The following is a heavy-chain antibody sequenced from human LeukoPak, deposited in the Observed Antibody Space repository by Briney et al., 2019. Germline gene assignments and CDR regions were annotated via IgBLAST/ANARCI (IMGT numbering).Heavy chain of an antibody. CDR3: ARGSHHFDS. J-gene: IGHJ5*01. V-gene: IGHV3-74*01. CDR2: INSDGSDT. Sequence: GGSPRLSCAASGFTFSSHWMQWVRQVPGKGLVWVSRINSDGSDTNYADSVKGRFTISRDNAKNTVYLQMNSLRVEDTAVYYCARGSHHFDSWGQGTLVTVSS. CDR1: GFTFSSHW.